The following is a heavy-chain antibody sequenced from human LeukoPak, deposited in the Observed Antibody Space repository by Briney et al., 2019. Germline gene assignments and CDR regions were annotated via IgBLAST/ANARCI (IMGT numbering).Heavy chain of an antibody. J-gene: IGHJ4*02. CDR1: GGSFSGYY. V-gene: IGHV4-34*01. D-gene: IGHD2-2*01. CDR2: INHSGST. CDR3: ARSYCSSTSCYLDY. Sequence: PSETLSLTCAVYGGSFSGYYWSWIRQPPGKGLEWIGEINHSGSTNYNPSLKSRVTISVDTSKNQFSLKLSSVTAADTAVYYCARSYCSSTSCYLDYWGQGTLVIVSS.